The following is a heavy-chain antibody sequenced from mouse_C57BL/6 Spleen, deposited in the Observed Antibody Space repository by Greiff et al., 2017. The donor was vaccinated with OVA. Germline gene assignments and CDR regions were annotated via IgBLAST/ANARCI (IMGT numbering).Heavy chain of an antibody. V-gene: IGHV1-50*01. J-gene: IGHJ2*01. CDR3: ARRDYYGSSYYFDY. CDR1: GYTFTSYW. D-gene: IGHD1-1*01. Sequence: QVQLQQPGAELVKPGASVKLSCKASGYTFTSYWMQWVKQRPGRGLEWIGEIDPSDSYTNYNQKFKGKATLTVDTSSSTAYMQLSSLTSEDSAVYYCARRDYYGSSYYFDYWGQGTTLTVSS. CDR2: IDPSDSYT.